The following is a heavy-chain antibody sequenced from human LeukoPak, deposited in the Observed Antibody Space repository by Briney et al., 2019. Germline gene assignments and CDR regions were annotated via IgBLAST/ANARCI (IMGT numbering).Heavy chain of an antibody. CDR1: GYTFTSYG. Sequence: ASVTVSCKASGYTFTSYGISWVRQAPGQGLEWMGWISAYNGNTNYAQKLQGRVTMTTDTSTSTAYMELRSLRSDDTAVYYCARHKSSSWPPYYYYYMDVWGKGTMVTVS. CDR2: ISAYNGNT. V-gene: IGHV1-18*01. J-gene: IGHJ6*03. CDR3: ARHKSSSWPPYYYYYMDV. D-gene: IGHD6-13*01.